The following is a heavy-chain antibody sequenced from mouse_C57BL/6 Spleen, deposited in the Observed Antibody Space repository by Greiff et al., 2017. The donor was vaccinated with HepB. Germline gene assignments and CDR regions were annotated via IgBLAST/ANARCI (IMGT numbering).Heavy chain of an antibody. CDR1: GYTFTGYW. J-gene: IGHJ4*01. V-gene: IGHV1-9*01. D-gene: IGHD1-1*01. Sequence: QVQLQQSGAELMKPGASVKLSCKATGYTFTGYWIEWVKQRPGHGLEWIGEILPGSGSTNYNEKFKGKATFTADTSSNTAYMQLSSLTTEDSAIYYCARWGNYYGSSEEDAMDYWGQGTSVTVSS. CDR2: ILPGSGST. CDR3: ARWGNYYGSSEEDAMDY.